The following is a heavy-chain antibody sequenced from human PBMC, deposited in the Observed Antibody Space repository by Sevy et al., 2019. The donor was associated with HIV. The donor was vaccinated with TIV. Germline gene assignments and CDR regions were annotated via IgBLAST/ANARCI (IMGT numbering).Heavy chain of an antibody. V-gene: IGHV4-39*02. CDR3: AKSLKAWYDFPAFDH. CDR1: GGSITTGPYY. D-gene: IGHD1-20*01. Sequence: SETLSLTCSISGGSITTGPYYWAWIRQSPGKGPEWLGSMYGTVEPNGNTYYNPTLKTRIDMSMDKSNNRVALSLRSVIAADTAVYFCAKSLKAWYDFPAFDHWSQGIPVTVSS. CDR2: MYGTVEPNGNT. J-gene: IGHJ4*02.